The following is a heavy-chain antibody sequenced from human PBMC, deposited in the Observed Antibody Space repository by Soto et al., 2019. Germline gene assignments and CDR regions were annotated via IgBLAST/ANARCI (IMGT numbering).Heavy chain of an antibody. Sequence: QVQLVESGGDLVKPGRSLRLSCAASGFTFSDYYMSWIRKAPGKGLEWVSSITSSGSTTYYTDSVKGRFTISRDNAKNSLYLQMNSLRAEDTAVYYCARERYSYGPYYFDYWGQGTLVTVSS. V-gene: IGHV3-11*01. CDR2: ITSSGSTT. CDR3: ARERYSYGPYYFDY. CDR1: GFTFSDYY. J-gene: IGHJ4*02. D-gene: IGHD5-18*01.